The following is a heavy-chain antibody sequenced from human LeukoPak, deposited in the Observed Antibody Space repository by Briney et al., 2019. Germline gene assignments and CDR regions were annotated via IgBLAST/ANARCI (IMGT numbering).Heavy chain of an antibody. Sequence: GRSLRLSCAASGFTFSSYAMHWVRQAPGKGLEWVAVISYDGSNKYYADSVKGRFTISRDNSKNTLYLQMNSLRAEDTAVYYCAKDGAPLVVGYYFDYWGQGTLVTVSS. CDR2: ISYDGSNK. J-gene: IGHJ4*02. V-gene: IGHV3-30-3*01. CDR1: GFTFSSYA. D-gene: IGHD3-22*01. CDR3: AKDGAPLVVGYYFDY.